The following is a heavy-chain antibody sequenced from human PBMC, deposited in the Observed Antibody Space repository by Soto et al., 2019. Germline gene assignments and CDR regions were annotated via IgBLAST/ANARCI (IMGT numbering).Heavy chain of an antibody. V-gene: IGHV1-18*01. J-gene: IGHJ4*02. CDR2: ISCYNGDT. Sequence: QVQLVQSGTEVKKPGASVKVSCMASGYTFTHHGISWVRQAPGQGPEWMGWISCYNGDTKYAQNVQGRVTLTTDTSATTAYMELRSLRSDDTAVYYCARDPSNTSGSYQFFDFWGQGTLVAVSS. D-gene: IGHD1-26*01. CDR1: GYTFTHHG. CDR3: ARDPSNTSGSYQFFDF.